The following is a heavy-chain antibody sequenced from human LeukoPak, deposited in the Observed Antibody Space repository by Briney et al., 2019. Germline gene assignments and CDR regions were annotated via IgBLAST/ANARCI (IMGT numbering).Heavy chain of an antibody. CDR3: ARANYYGSGSYYNVYSWFDP. D-gene: IGHD3-10*01. V-gene: IGHV4-38-2*01. CDR1: GYSISSGYY. Sequence: SETLSLSCAVSGYSISSGYYWGWIRQPPGKGLEWIGSIYHSGSTYYNPSLKSRVTISVDTSKNQFSLKLSSVTAADTAVYYCARANYYGSGSYYNVYSWFDPWGQGTLVTVSS. J-gene: IGHJ5*02. CDR2: IYHSGST.